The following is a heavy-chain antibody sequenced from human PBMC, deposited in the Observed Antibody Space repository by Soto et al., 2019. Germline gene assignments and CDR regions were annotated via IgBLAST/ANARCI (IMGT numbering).Heavy chain of an antibody. CDR1: GFTFDDYA. D-gene: IGHD2-21*02. CDR3: EKDHIVVVVPAAFDI. V-gene: IGHV3-9*01. CDR2: ISWNSGSI. Sequence: EVQLVESGGGLVQPGRSLRLSCAASGFTFDDYAMHWVRQAPGKGLEWVSGISWNSGSIGYADSVKGRFTISRDNAKNSLYLQMNSLRAEATALYYCEKDHIVVVVPAAFDIWGQGTMVTVSS. J-gene: IGHJ3*02.